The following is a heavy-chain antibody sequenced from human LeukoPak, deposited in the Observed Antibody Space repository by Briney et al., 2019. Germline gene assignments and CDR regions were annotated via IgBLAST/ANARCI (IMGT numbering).Heavy chain of an antibody. D-gene: IGHD3-22*01. Sequence: SETLSLTCTVSGGSISSGDYYWSWIRQPPGKGLEWIGYIYYSGSTYYNPSLKSRVTISVDTSKNQFSLKLSSVTAADTAVYYCARYLVVTDAFDIWGQGTMVTVFS. CDR1: GGSISSGDYY. J-gene: IGHJ3*02. CDR3: ARYLVVTDAFDI. V-gene: IGHV4-30-4*08. CDR2: IYYSGST.